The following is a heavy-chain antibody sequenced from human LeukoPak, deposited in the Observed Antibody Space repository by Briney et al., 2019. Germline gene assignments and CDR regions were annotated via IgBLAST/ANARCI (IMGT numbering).Heavy chain of an antibody. CDR2: ISSSSSYI. CDR3: ARRAVAGTGGDDY. D-gene: IGHD6-19*01. Sequence: PGGSLRLSCAASGFTFSSYSMNWVRQAPGKELEWVSSISSSSSYIYYADSVKGRFTISRDNAKNSLYLQMNSLRAEDTAVYYCARRAVAGTGGDDYWGQGTLVTVSS. CDR1: GFTFSSYS. J-gene: IGHJ4*02. V-gene: IGHV3-21*01.